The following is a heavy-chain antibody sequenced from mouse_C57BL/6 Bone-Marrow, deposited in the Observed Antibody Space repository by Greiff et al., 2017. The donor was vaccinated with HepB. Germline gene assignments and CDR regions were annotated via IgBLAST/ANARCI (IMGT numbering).Heavy chain of an antibody. J-gene: IGHJ2*01. D-gene: IGHD2-12*01. CDR2: IDPENGDT. Sequence: EVQLQESGAELVRPGASVKLSCTASGFNIKDDYMHWVKQRPEQGLEWIGWIDPENGDTEYASKFQGTATITADTSSNTAYLQLSSLTSEDTAVYYCTGETTFFDYWGQGTTLTVSS. V-gene: IGHV14-4*01. CDR3: TGETTFFDY. CDR1: GFNIKDDY.